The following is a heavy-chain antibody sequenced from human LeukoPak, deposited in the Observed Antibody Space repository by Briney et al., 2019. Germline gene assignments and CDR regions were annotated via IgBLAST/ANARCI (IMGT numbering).Heavy chain of an antibody. CDR2: ISYHGNNK. Sequence: PGTSLTLSCAASGFIFSDFAMHWVRQAPGKGLEWVAVISYHGNNKYYADSVKGRFAISRDNARHTLYLQMNSLRPEDAAVYSCVREDYGEYYFDYWGQGTPVTVSS. CDR1: GFIFSDFA. D-gene: IGHD4-17*01. CDR3: VREDYGEYYFDY. V-gene: IGHV3-30*09. J-gene: IGHJ4*02.